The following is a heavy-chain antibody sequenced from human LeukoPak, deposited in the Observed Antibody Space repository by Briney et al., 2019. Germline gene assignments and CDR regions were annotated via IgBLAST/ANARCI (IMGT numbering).Heavy chain of an antibody. CDR3: ARQMNSGSYPFDY. Sequence: SETLSLTCTVSGGSISSNSYYWGWIRQPPGKGLEWIGSIYYSGSTYYNPSLKSRVTISVDTSKNQFSLKLSSVTAADTAVYYCARQMNSGSYPFDYWGQGTLVTVSS. V-gene: IGHV4-39*01. J-gene: IGHJ4*02. D-gene: IGHD1-26*01. CDR1: GGSISSNSYY. CDR2: IYYSGST.